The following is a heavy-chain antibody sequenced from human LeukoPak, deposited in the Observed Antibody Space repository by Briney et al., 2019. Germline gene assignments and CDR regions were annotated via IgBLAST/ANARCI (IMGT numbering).Heavy chain of an antibody. J-gene: IGHJ3*01. CDR3: ARGNYYDSVGPDSFDV. CDR1: GGSFSGDQ. CDR2: IYYSGST. D-gene: IGHD3-22*01. V-gene: IGHV4-31*11. Sequence: PSETLSLTCAVYGGSFSGDQWSWIRQHPGKGLEWIAYIYYSGSTYYNPSLKSRITISIDTSKNQFSLNLSSVTAADTAMYYCARGNYYDSVGPDSFDVWGQGTLVTVSS.